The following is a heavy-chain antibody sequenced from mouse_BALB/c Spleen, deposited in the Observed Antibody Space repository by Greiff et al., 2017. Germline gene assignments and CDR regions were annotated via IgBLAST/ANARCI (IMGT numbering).Heavy chain of an antibody. V-gene: IGHV3-2*02. J-gene: IGHJ4*01. CDR3: ARSWLLLYAMDY. Sequence: DVKLQESGPGLVKPSQSLSLTCTVTGYSITSDYAWNWIRQFPGNKLEWMGYISYSGSTSYNPSLKSRISITRDTSKNQFFLQLNSVTTEDTATYYCARSWLLLYAMDYWGQGTSVTVSS. D-gene: IGHD2-3*01. CDR2: ISYSGST. CDR1: GYSITSDYA.